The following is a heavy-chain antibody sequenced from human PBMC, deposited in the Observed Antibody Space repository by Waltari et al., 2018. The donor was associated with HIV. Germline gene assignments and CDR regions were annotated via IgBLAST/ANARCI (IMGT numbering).Heavy chain of an antibody. D-gene: IGHD6-19*01. CDR1: GFTFSGYW. CDR2: RNQDGGQN. CDR3: ARDYASSVAGTGY. V-gene: IGHV3-7*01. J-gene: IGHJ4*01. Sequence: EVQLVESGGGLVQPGGSLRLSCAASGFTFSGYWMSWVRQAPGKGLWGVANRNQDGGQNDYGEAVKGRVTISRDNGKNPLYLQINSLGAEDTALYYCARDYASSVAGTGYWGQGTLFTVSS.